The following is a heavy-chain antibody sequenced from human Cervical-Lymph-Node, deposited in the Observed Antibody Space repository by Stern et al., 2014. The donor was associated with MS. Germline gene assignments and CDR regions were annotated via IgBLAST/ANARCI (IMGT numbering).Heavy chain of an antibody. Sequence: VQLVESGGGVVQPGRSLTLSCAAPGFSFSNFGMHWVRQAPGKGLEWVSVMSFVGGNKKYGDSVKGRFSISRDMANNTLFLQMNSLRPEDTAVYYCMGVGDAMHVWGQGTTVIVSS. CDR3: MGVGDAMHV. CDR1: GFSFSNFG. J-gene: IGHJ6*02. CDR2: MSFVGGNK. V-gene: IGHV3-30*03.